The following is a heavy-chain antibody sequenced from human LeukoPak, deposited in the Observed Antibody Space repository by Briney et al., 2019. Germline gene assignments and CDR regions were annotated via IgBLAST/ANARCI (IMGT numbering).Heavy chain of an antibody. V-gene: IGHV3-20*04. CDR3: ARVGTYYDILAGYYSTYFDY. CDR1: GFTFDDYG. D-gene: IGHD3-9*01. CDR2: INWNGGST. Sequence: TGGSLRLSCAASGFTFDDYGMSWVRQAPGKGLEWVSGINWNGGSTGYADSVKGRFTISRDNAKNSLYLQMNSLRAEDTALYYCARVGTYYDILAGYYSTYFDYWGHGTLVTVSS. J-gene: IGHJ4*01.